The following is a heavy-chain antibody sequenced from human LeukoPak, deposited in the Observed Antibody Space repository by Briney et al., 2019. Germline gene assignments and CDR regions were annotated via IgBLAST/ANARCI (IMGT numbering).Heavy chain of an antibody. CDR3: ARDTAIQQNYYYYYMDV. V-gene: IGHV4-4*07. J-gene: IGHJ6*03. Sequence: SDTLSLTCTVSGGSISSYYWSWIRQPAGKGLEWIGRIFTSGSTNYNPSLKSRVTISVDKSKNHFSLKLSSVTAADTAVYYCARDTAIQQNYYYYYMDVWGKGTTVTVSS. D-gene: IGHD5-18*01. CDR2: IFTSGST. CDR1: GGSISSYY.